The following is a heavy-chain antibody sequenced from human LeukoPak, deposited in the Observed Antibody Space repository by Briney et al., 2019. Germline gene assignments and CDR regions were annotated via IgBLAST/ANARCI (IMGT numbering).Heavy chain of an antibody. J-gene: IGHJ4*02. CDR2: IYYSGNT. CDR3: AGSAPYYDSSGPPKL. Sequence: SETLSLTCTVSGASISSYYWSWIRQPPGKGLEWIGYIYYSGNTNYNPSLKSRVTISVDTSKKQFSLKLSSVTAADTAVYYCAGSAPYYDSSGPPKLWSQGTLVTVSS. CDR1: GASISSYY. D-gene: IGHD3-22*01. V-gene: IGHV4-59*08.